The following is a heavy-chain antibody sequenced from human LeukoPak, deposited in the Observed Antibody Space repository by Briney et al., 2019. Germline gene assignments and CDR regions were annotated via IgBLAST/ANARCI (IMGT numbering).Heavy chain of an antibody. CDR2: ISPSGGST. CDR3: AKTLRGGDWHFDY. CDR1: GFTFSSYA. J-gene: IGHJ4*02. V-gene: IGHV3-23*01. D-gene: IGHD2-21*02. Sequence: GGSLGLSCAASGFTFSSYAMSWVRQTPGKGLEWVSTISPSGGSTYYADSVKGLFTISRDNSKNTLYLQMNSLRAEDTAVYHCAKTLRGGDWHFDYWGQGTLVTVSS.